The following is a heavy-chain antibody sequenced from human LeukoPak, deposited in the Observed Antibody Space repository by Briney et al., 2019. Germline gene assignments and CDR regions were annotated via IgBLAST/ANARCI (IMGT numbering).Heavy chain of an antibody. CDR2: ISGSGGST. V-gene: IGHV3-23*01. J-gene: IGHJ4*02. CDR3: ARVGDFWSGPSSDYFDY. D-gene: IGHD3-3*01. CDR1: GFTFSSYA. Sequence: GGSLRLSCAASGFTFSSYAMSWVRQAPGKGLEWVSAISGSGGSTYYADSVKGRFTISRDNSKNTLYLQMNSLRAEDTAVYYCARVGDFWSGPSSDYFDYWGQGTLVTVSS.